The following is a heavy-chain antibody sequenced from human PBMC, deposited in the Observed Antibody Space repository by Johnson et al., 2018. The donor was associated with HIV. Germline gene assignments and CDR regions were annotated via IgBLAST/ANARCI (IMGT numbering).Heavy chain of an antibody. Sequence: VQLVESGGGLVQPGGSLRLSCAASGFTFSRFAMHWVRQAPGKGLEWVACVSYDGSSKYYADSVKGRFTISRDNSKNTLYLQMNSLRAEDTAVYYCAREATYYDYVWGSYAFDIWGQGTMVTVSS. CDR3: AREATYYDYVWGSYAFDI. CDR2: VSYDGSSK. J-gene: IGHJ3*02. CDR1: GFTFSRFA. V-gene: IGHV3-30*14. D-gene: IGHD3-16*01.